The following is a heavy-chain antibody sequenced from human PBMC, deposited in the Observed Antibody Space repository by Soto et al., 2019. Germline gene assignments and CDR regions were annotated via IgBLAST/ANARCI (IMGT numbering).Heavy chain of an antibody. CDR3: AKDARGYYYYGMDV. J-gene: IGHJ6*02. CDR1: GFTFDDYA. CDR2: ISWNSGSI. V-gene: IGHV3-9*01. Sequence: GGSLRLSCAASGFTFDDYAMHWVRQAPGKGLEWVSGISWNSGSIGYADSVKGRFTISRDNAKNSLYLQMNSLRAEDTALYYCAKDARGYYYYGMDVWGQGTTVTVS.